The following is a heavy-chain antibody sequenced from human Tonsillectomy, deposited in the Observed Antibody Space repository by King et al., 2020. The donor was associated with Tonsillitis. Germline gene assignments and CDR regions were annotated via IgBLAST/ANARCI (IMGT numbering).Heavy chain of an antibody. CDR2: ISYDGSNK. CDR3: ARKDGYKVVYYYGMDV. J-gene: IGHJ6*02. V-gene: IGHV3-33*05. Sequence: VQLVESGGGVVQPGRSLRLSCAASGFSFSNYAMHWVRQAPGKGLEWVALISYDGSNKYYADSVKGRFTISRDNSKNTVYLQMSSLRAEDTAVYYCARKDGYKVVYYYGMDVWGQGTTVTVSS. D-gene: IGHD5-24*01. CDR1: GFSFSNYA.